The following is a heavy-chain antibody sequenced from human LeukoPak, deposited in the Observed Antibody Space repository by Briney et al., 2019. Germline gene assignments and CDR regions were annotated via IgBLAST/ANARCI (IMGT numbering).Heavy chain of an antibody. J-gene: IGHJ4*02. CDR3: AKARSGSYSPFDF. Sequence: GGSLRLSCTASGFSFSNYAMSWVRQGPGKGLEWVSSLSGSGTSTYYVDSVKGRFTISRDNSWNTLYLQMNSLRAEDTAVYYCAKARSGSYSPFDFWGQGTLVTVSS. D-gene: IGHD1-26*01. V-gene: IGHV3-23*01. CDR2: LSGSGTST. CDR1: GFSFSNYA.